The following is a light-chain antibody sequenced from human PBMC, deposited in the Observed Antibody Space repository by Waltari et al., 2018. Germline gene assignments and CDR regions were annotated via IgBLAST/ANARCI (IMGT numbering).Light chain of an antibody. CDR1: QSLLHTDGNTY. Sequence: IVMTQTPLPLSLTPGQSSSISCKSSQSLLHTDGNTYLHWYLQKPGQPPQLLMYEVSRRFTGVPERFSGSGSGTDFTLTIRRVEADDVGIYYCMQGIHLISFGQGTRLEIK. V-gene: IGKV2-29*02. CDR3: MQGIHLIS. CDR2: EVS. J-gene: IGKJ5*01.